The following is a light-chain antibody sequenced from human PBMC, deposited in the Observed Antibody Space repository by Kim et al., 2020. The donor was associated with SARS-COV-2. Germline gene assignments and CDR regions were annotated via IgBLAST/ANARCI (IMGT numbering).Light chain of an antibody. J-gene: IGKJ4*01. CDR2: AAS. CDR1: QGISNY. Sequence: VGDRVTITCRASQGISNYLVWYQQKPGNVPKLLIYAASTLQSGVPSRFSGSGSGTDFTLTISSLQPEDVATYYCQNYNSAPLTFGGGTKVDIK. V-gene: IGKV1-27*01. CDR3: QNYNSAPLT.